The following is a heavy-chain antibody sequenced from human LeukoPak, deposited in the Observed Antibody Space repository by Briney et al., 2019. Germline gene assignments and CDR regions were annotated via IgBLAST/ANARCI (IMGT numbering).Heavy chain of an antibody. CDR1: GGSISSGDYY. CDR3: ARDSNHDSSGYFSYYYGMDV. Sequence: SETLSLTCTVSGGSISSGDYYWSWIRQPPGKGLEWIGYIYYSGSTYYNPSLKSRVTISVDASKNQFSLKLSSVTAADTAVYYCARDSNHDSSGYFSYYYGMDVWGQGTTVTVSS. CDR2: IYYSGST. D-gene: IGHD3-22*01. V-gene: IGHV4-30-4*01. J-gene: IGHJ6*02.